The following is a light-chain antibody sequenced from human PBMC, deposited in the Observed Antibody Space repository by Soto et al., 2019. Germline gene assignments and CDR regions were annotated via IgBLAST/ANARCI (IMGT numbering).Light chain of an antibody. J-gene: IGKJ1*01. CDR3: LQDQAYPWT. CDR2: AAS. Sequence: DIQMTQSPSSVSASVGDTVTITCRASQAVSTWLAWYQQKPGGAPKLLIYAASTLQSGVPSRFSGSGSGTGFTLTIRSLQPEDFATYYCLQDQAYPWTFGQGTKV. V-gene: IGKV1-12*01. CDR1: QAVSTW.